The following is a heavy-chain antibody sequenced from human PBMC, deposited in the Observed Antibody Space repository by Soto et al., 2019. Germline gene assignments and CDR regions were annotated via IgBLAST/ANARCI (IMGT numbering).Heavy chain of an antibody. V-gene: IGHV1-18*01. CDR2: ISGYNGNT. Sequence: QVQLVQSGAEVKKPGASVKVSCKASGYTFTSYGISWVRQAPGQGLEWMGWISGYNGNTNYAQKLQDXXTXMTXTSTSTAYMELRSLRSDDTAVYYCARDDSGYIVDYWGQGTLVTVSS. J-gene: IGHJ4*02. CDR1: GYTFTSYG. D-gene: IGHD5-12*01. CDR3: ARDDSGYIVDY.